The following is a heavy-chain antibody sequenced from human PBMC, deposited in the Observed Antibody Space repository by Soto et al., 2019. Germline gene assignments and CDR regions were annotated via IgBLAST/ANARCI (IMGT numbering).Heavy chain of an antibody. CDR2: TSYDGNNK. CDR3: ARDSSTGAADYYFDY. Sequence: QVQLVESGGGVVQPGRSLRLSCAASGFTFSSYAMHWVRQTPGKGLEWVAVTSYDGNNKYYADSVKGRFTISRDNSKNTLYLQMNSLRAEDTAVLYCARDSSTGAADYYFDYWGRGTLVTVSS. CDR1: GFTFSSYA. V-gene: IGHV3-30-3*01. J-gene: IGHJ4*02. D-gene: IGHD6-13*01.